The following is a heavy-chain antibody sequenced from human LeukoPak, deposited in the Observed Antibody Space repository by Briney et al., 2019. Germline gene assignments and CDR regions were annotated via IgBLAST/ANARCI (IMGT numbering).Heavy chain of an antibody. CDR3: AKARPTTVMRPLFDP. CDR1: GFTFSSYS. CDR2: ISSSSSYI. Sequence: TGGSLRLSCAASGFTFSSYSMNWVRQAPGKGLEWVSSISSSSSYIYYADSVKGRFTISRDNAKNSLYLQMNSLRAEDTAVYYCAKARPTTVMRPLFDPWGQGTLVTVSS. J-gene: IGHJ5*02. D-gene: IGHD4-17*01. V-gene: IGHV3-21*01.